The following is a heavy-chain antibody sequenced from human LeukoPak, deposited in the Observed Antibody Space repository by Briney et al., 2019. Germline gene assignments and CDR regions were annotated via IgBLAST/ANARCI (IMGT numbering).Heavy chain of an antibody. V-gene: IGHV4-4*02. J-gene: IGHJ4*02. CDR3: ARDYKYSNGWYDY. CDR1: GDSISTNHW. Sequence: SETLSLTCAVSGDSISTNHWWSWVRQPPGKGLEWIGEVYHSGSTNYNPSLKSRVTISVDKSKNLFSLKLTSVTAADTAMYYCARDYKYSNGWYDYWGQGILVAVSS. CDR2: VYHSGST. D-gene: IGHD6-19*01.